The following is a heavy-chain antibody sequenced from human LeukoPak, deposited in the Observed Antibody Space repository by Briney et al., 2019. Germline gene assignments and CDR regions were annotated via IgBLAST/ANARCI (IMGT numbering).Heavy chain of an antibody. V-gene: IGHV3-7*01. J-gene: IGHJ5*02. CDR2: INQDGSEN. D-gene: IGHD6-19*01. CDR3: ARASAGIAVVGRFDP. Sequence: PGGSLRLSCAASGFLFSRYCMSWIRQAPGKGLEWVANINQDGSENYYVDSVKGRFTISRDNVKNSLHLQMNSLRAEDTAVYYCARASAGIAVVGRFDPWGQGTLVTVSS. CDR1: GFLFSRYC.